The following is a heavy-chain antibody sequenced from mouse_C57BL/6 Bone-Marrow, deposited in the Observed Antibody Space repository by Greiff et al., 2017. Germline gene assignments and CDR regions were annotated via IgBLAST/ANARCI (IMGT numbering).Heavy chain of an antibody. Sequence: VQLQQSGAELAKPGASVKLSCKASGYTFTSYWMHWVKQRPGQGLEWIGYINPSSGYTKYNQKFKDKATLTADKSSSTAYMQLSSLTYEDSAVYYCARAENTTVVATSAMDDGGQGTSVTVAS. V-gene: IGHV1-7*01. D-gene: IGHD1-1*01. CDR2: INPSSGYT. CDR3: ARAENTTVVATSAMDD. J-gene: IGHJ4*01. CDR1: GYTFTSYW.